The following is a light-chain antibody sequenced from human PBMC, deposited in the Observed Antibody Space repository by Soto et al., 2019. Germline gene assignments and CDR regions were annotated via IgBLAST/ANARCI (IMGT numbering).Light chain of an antibody. Sequence: EIVLTQSPGTLSFSPGETATLSRRASRSVSSNYLAWYQQRPGQAPRLLISGASSRAADIPDRFSGSGSGTDFTLPINRLEPEDFAVYYCQQYDSSPRTFGQGTKVDIK. CDR3: QQYDSSPRT. V-gene: IGKV3-20*01. J-gene: IGKJ1*01. CDR1: RSVSSNY. CDR2: GAS.